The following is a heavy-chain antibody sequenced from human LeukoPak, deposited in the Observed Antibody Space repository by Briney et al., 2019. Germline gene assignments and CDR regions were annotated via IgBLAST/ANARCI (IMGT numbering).Heavy chain of an antibody. D-gene: IGHD3-3*01. CDR1: GGSFSDYY. Sequence: SETLSLTCAVYGGSFSDYYWSWIRQPPGKGLEWIGYIYYSGSTTYNPSLKSRVTISVDTSKNQFSLKLSSVTAADTAVYYCARHGSYYDFWSGYPPFDYWGQGTLVTVSS. J-gene: IGHJ4*02. V-gene: IGHV4-59*08. CDR3: ARHGSYYDFWSGYPPFDY. CDR2: IYYSGST.